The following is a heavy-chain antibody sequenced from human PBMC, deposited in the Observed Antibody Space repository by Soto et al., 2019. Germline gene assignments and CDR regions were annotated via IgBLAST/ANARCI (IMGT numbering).Heavy chain of an antibody. CDR1: GFTFDDYA. D-gene: IGHD6-13*01. Sequence: GGSLRLSCAASGFTFDDYAMHWVRQAPGKGLEWVSGISWNSGSIGYADSVKGRFTISRDNAKNSLYLQMNSLRAEDTALYYCAKDMIAAAGTSNSLGRRYYYYYMDVWGKGTTVTVSS. V-gene: IGHV3-9*01. J-gene: IGHJ6*03. CDR2: ISWNSGSI. CDR3: AKDMIAAAGTSNSLGRRYYYYYMDV.